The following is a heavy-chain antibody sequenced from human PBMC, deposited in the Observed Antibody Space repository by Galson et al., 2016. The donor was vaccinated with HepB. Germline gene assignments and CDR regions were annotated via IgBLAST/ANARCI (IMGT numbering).Heavy chain of an antibody. D-gene: IGHD1-26*01. V-gene: IGHV3-23*01. J-gene: IGHJ4*02. Sequence: SLRLSCAASGFMFNAYAMHWVRQAPGKGLEWVSSISVSGITTYYADSVKGRFTISRDTSKNTLYLQMNSLRAEDTAVYYCAKDPSSGSYSFGLTRKFDYWGQGTLVTVSS. CDR3: AKDPSSGSYSFGLTRKFDY. CDR2: ISVSGITT. CDR1: GFMFNAYA.